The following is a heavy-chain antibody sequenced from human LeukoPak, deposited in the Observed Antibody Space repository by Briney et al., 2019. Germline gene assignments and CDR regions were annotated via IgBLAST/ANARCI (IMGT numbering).Heavy chain of an antibody. CDR3: ARAAGFWSGYGYYYYMDV. J-gene: IGHJ6*03. V-gene: IGHV3-21*01. CDR1: GFAFNTYS. CDR2: IFSSSTYI. Sequence: NPGESLRLSCAASGFAFNTYSMNWVRQAPGKGLEWVSFIFSSSTYIYYTDSVKGRFTISRDNARNSLYLQMDSLRAEDTAVYYCARAAGFWSGYGYYYYMDVWGKGTTVTVSS. D-gene: IGHD3-3*01.